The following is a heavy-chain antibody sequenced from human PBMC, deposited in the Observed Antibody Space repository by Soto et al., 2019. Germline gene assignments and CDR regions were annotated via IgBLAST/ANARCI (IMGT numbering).Heavy chain of an antibody. D-gene: IGHD5-12*01. CDR3: ARSITREYSESSRFDY. V-gene: IGHV1-18*01. CDR2: ISAYNGNT. J-gene: IGHJ4*02. Sequence: ASVKVSCKASGYTFTSYGISWVRQAPGQGLEWMGWISAYNGNTNYAQKLQGRVTMTTDTSTSTAYMELRSLRSDDTAVYYCARSITREYSESSRFDYWGQGTLVTVSS. CDR1: GYTFTSYG.